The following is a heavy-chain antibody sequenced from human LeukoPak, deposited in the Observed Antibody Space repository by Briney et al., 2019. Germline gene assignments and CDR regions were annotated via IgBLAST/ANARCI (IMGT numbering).Heavy chain of an antibody. Sequence: GGSLRLSCAASGFTFSSYSMNWVRQAPGKGLEWVSSISSSSSYIYYADSVKGRFTISRDNSKNTLYLQMNSLRAEDTAVHYCAKDPTRPPPVTTVADYWGQGTLVTVSS. D-gene: IGHD4-17*01. V-gene: IGHV3-21*04. CDR1: GFTFSSYS. CDR2: ISSSSSYI. CDR3: AKDPTRPPPVTTVADY. J-gene: IGHJ4*02.